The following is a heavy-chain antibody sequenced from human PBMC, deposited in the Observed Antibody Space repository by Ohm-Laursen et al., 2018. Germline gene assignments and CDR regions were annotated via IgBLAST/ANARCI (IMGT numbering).Heavy chain of an antibody. Sequence: SVKVSCNASGFTFTSYFLHWVRQAPGQGLEWMGIINPTDDSTFITQKFQGRVSMTRDTSTSTVYMELTSLRSEDTAVYYCARDKVYGDLSWSKYRPYYFDSWGQGTLVTVSS. V-gene: IGHV1-46*01. J-gene: IGHJ4*02. D-gene: IGHD4-17*01. CDR3: ARDKVYGDLSWSKYRPYYFDS. CDR1: GFTFTSYF. CDR2: INPTDDST.